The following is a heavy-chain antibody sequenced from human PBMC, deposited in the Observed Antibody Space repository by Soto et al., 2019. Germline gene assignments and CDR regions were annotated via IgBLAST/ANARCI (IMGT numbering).Heavy chain of an antibody. D-gene: IGHD3-9*01. Sequence: SETLSLTCTVSGGSISSGGYYWSWIRQHPGKGLEWIGYIYYSGSTYYNPSLKSRVTISVDTSKNQFSLKLSSVTAADTAVFYFARGSTLRYFDWLLFWFDPWGQGTLVTVSS. J-gene: IGHJ5*02. CDR3: ARGSTLRYFDWLLFWFDP. CDR2: IYYSGST. CDR1: GGSISSGGYY. V-gene: IGHV4-31*03.